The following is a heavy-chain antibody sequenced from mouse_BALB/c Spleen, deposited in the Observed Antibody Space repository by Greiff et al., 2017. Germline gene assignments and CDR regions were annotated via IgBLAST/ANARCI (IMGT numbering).Heavy chain of an antibody. CDR3: ARTATAKGFDY. CDR1: GYSFTSYY. CDR2: IFPGSGNT. Sequence: QVQLQQSGPELVKPGASVKISCKASGYSFTSYYIHWVKQRPGQGLEWIGWIFPGSGNTKYNEKFKGKATLTADTSSSTAYMQLSSLTSEDSAVYFCARTATAKGFDYWGQGTTLTVSS. J-gene: IGHJ2*01. D-gene: IGHD1-2*01. V-gene: IGHV1-66*01.